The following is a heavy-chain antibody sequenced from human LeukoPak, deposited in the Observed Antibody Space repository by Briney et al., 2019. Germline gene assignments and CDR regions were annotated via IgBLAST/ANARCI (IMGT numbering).Heavy chain of an antibody. CDR3: ARRAWGQYSSSWYY. D-gene: IGHD6-13*01. J-gene: IGHJ4*02. V-gene: IGHV4-34*01. CDR1: GGSFSGYY. Sequence: PSETLSLTCAVYGGSFSGYYWSWIRQPPGKGLEWIGEINHSGSTNYNPSLKSRVTISVDTSKNQFSLKLSSVTAADRAVYYCARRAWGQYSSSWYYWGQGTLVTVSS. CDR2: INHSGST.